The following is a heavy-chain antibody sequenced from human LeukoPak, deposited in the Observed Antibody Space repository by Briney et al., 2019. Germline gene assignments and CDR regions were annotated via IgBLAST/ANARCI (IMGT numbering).Heavy chain of an antibody. J-gene: IGHJ4*02. Sequence: KPSETLSLTCAVSGYSISSGYYWGWIRQPPGKGLEWIGSIYHSGSTYYNPSLKSRVTMSVDTSKNQFSLKLSSVTAADTAVYYCARFTDYYDSSGYYLYYFDYWGQGTLVTVSS. V-gene: IGHV4-38-2*01. CDR2: IYHSGST. CDR1: GYSISSGYY. D-gene: IGHD3-22*01. CDR3: ARFTDYYDSSGYYLYYFDY.